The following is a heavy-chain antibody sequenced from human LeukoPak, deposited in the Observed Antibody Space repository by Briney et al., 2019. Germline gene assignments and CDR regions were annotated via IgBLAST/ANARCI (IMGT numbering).Heavy chain of an antibody. CDR3: TRYNNDHFDY. Sequence: GGSLGLSCAGSGFTFGGYGMHWFHQTPGKGLEWVAVIAYDGSRAFYADSVKGRFTISRDNSKNTMSVQMDDLRAEDTAVYYCTRYNNDHFDYWGQGTLVTVSS. V-gene: IGHV3-33*01. CDR1: GFTFGGYG. CDR2: IAYDGSRA. D-gene: IGHD1-14*01. J-gene: IGHJ4*02.